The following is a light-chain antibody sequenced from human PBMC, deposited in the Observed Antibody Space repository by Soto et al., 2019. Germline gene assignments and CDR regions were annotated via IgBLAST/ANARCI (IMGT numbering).Light chain of an antibody. CDR3: QQYNNWPPA. Sequence: EIVITQSPATLSVSPGERATLSCRASQSVSSNLAWYQQKPGQAPRLLIYGASSRATGIPARFSGSGSGSEFTLTISSLQSEDFAVYYCQQYNNWPPAFGQGTKVEI. CDR1: QSVSSN. CDR2: GAS. V-gene: IGKV3-15*01. J-gene: IGKJ1*01.